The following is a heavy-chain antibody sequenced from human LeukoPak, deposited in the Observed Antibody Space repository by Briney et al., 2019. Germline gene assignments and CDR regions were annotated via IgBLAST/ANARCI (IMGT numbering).Heavy chain of an antibody. D-gene: IGHD3-9*01. CDR2: INHSGST. V-gene: IGHV4-34*01. CDR3: ARVGVLRYFDWLLPPSV. CDR1: GGSFSGYY. J-gene: IGHJ6*04. Sequence: SETLSLTCAVYGGSFSGYYWSWIRQPPGKGLEWIGEINHSGSTNYNPSLKSRVTISVDTSKNQFSLKLSSVTAADTAVYYCARVGVLRYFDWLLPPSVWGKGTTVTVSS.